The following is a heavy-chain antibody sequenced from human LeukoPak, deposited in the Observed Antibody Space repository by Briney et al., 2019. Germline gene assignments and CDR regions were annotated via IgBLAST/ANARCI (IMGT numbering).Heavy chain of an antibody. CDR1: GGSISSGDYY. Sequence: SQTLSLTCTVSGGSISSGDYYWSWIRQPPGKGLEWIGYIYYSGSTYYNPSLKSRVTMSVDTSKNQFSLKLSSVTAADTAVYYCARVYYDILTGYFEDYWGQGTLVTVSS. V-gene: IGHV4-30-4*08. J-gene: IGHJ4*02. CDR3: ARVYYDILTGYFEDY. CDR2: IYYSGST. D-gene: IGHD3-9*01.